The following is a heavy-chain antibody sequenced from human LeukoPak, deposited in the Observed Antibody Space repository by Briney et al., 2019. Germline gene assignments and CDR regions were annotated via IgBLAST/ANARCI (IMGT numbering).Heavy chain of an antibody. V-gene: IGHV3-11*04. CDR1: GFTFSDYY. CDR3: ARAPYSSGWYGIYFDY. Sequence: GGSLRLSCAASGFTFSDYYMSWIRQAPGKGLEWVSYISSSGNTIYYADSVKGRFTISRDNAKNSLYLQMNSLRAEDTAVYYCARAPYSSGWYGIYFDYWGQGTLVTVSS. CDR2: ISSSGNTI. J-gene: IGHJ4*02. D-gene: IGHD6-19*01.